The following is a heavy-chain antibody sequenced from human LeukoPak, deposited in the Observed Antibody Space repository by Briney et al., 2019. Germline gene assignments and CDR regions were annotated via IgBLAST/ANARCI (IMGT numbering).Heavy chain of an antibody. D-gene: IGHD3-3*02. Sequence: PGGSLRLSCAASGFPFSTYWLNWVRQAPGKGLEWVANINQDGSEKYYVDSMKGRFTVSRDNAKNSLYLHMNSLRAEDTAIYYCARSSTLDVWGQGTTVTVSS. CDR3: ARSSTLDV. CDR1: GFPFSTYW. J-gene: IGHJ6*02. V-gene: IGHV3-7*03. CDR2: INQDGSEK.